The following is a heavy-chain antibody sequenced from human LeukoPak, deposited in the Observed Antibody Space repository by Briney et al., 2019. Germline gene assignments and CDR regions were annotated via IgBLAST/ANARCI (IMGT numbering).Heavy chain of an antibody. V-gene: IGHV1-2*06. CDR3: ARDVATTNWFDP. J-gene: IGHJ5*02. Sequence: ASVKVSCKASGYTCTGYYMLWVRQAPGQGLEWMGRINPNSGGTNYAQKFQGRVAMTRDTSISTAYMELSRLRSDDTAVYYCARDVATTNWFDPWGQGTLVTVSS. CDR1: GYTCTGYY. CDR2: INPNSGGT. D-gene: IGHD4-11*01.